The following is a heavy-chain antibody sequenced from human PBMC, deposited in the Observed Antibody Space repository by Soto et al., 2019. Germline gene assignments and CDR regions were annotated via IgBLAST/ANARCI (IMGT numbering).Heavy chain of an antibody. D-gene: IGHD6-13*01. V-gene: IGHV3-7*01. CDR3: ARGTSSWYFYYYGMDV. Sequence: EVQLVESGGDLVQPGGSLRLSCAASGFTFSRYWMSWVRQAPGKGLEWVANIKQDGSEKKYVESVKGRFTISRDNAENSLYLQMNSPRAEDTAVYYCARGTSSWYFYYYGMDVWGQGTTVTVSS. CDR1: GFTFSRYW. CDR2: IKQDGSEK. J-gene: IGHJ6*02.